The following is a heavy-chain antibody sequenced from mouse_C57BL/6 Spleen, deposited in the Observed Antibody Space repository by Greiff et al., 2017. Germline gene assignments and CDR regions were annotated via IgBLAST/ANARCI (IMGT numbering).Heavy chain of an antibody. J-gene: IGHJ3*01. CDR1: GFNIKDYY. V-gene: IGHV14-2*01. CDR2: IDPEDGET. CDR3: ARSYGSSYWFAY. D-gene: IGHD1-1*01. Sequence: EVQLVESGAELVKPRASVKLSCTASGFNIKDYYMHWVKQRTEQGLEWIGRIDPEDGETKYAPKFQGKATITADTSSNTAYLQLSSLTSEDTAVYYCARSYGSSYWFAYWGQGTLVTVSA.